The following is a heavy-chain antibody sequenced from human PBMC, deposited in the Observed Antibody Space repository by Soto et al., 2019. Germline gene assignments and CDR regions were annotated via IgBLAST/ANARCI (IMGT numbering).Heavy chain of an antibody. J-gene: IGHJ6*02. CDR1: GYTFTNNG. D-gene: IGHD1-1*01. V-gene: IGHV1-18*04. Sequence: ASVKVSCKTSGYTFTNNGINWVRQAPGQGLEWMGWISGYNANTKYAQKFQGRVTLTTDTLTSTAFMELRSLRSDDTAVFYCARGSTHCNMDVWGQGTTVTVSS. CDR3: ARGSTHCNMDV. CDR2: ISGYNANT.